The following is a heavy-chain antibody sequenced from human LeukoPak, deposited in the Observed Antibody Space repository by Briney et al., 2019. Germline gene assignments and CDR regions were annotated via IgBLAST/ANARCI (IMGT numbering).Heavy chain of an antibody. V-gene: IGHV6-1*01. J-gene: IGHJ3*02. D-gene: IGHD2-8*01. CDR2: TYYRSKWYI. CDR1: GDSVSSNSVA. CDR3: ARGRVSAFDI. Sequence: SQTLSLTCAISGDSVSSNSVAWNWISQSPSRGPEWLGRTYYRSKWYIDYEDSVKSRITISPDTSKNQFSLQLNSMTPEDTAIYYCARGRVSAFDIWGQGTMVTVSS.